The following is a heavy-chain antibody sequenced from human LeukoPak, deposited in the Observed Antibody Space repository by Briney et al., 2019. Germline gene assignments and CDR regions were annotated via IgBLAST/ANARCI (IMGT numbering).Heavy chain of an antibody. D-gene: IGHD3-22*01. CDR1: GGSISSSSYY. V-gene: IGHV4-39*07. Sequence: SETLSLTCTVSGGSISSSSYYWGWIRQPPGKGLEWIGSIYYSGSTYYNPSLKSRVTISVDTSKNQFSLKLSSVTAADTAVYYCARDRGYYYDSSQDWGQGTLVTVSS. J-gene: IGHJ4*02. CDR2: IYYSGST. CDR3: ARDRGYYYDSSQD.